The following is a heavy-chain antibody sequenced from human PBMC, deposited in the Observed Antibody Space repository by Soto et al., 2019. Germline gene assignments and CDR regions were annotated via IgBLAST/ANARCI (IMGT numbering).Heavy chain of an antibody. V-gene: IGHV3-9*01. CDR1: GFVFRRYV. J-gene: IGHJ4*02. D-gene: IGHD3-10*01. CDR3: VKDAPNGSIDY. Sequence: VQLVESGGGLVQPGGSLRLSCAASGFVFRRYVMHWVRQVPGKGLEFVSTIASTGDSVGYADSVRGRFTTSRDNAKDSMYLQMNSLRPEDSALDFCVKDAPNGSIDYWGRGTLVIVSS. CDR2: IASTGDSV.